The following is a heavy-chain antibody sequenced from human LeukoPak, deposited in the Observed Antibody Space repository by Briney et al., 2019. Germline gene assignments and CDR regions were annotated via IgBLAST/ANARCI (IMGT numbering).Heavy chain of an antibody. V-gene: IGHV4-38-2*02. CDR3: ARVEVPRDINDWYFDL. CDR1: GYSITHGFF. CDR2: LYHSGTT. D-gene: IGHD2-15*01. Sequence: SETLSLTCTVSGYSITHGFFWAWTRQPPGGGLEWIGSLYHSGTTYYNTSLKSRISTSVDTSKNQFSLKLRLVTAADTAVYYCARVEVPRDINDWYFDLWGRGTLVTVSS. J-gene: IGHJ2*01.